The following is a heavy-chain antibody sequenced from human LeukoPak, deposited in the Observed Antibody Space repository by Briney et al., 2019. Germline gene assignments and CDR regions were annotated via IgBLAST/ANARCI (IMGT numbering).Heavy chain of an antibody. J-gene: IGHJ4*02. CDR1: GFTFSRFG. CDR3: AKGGDFDY. V-gene: IGHV3-30*18. Sequence: GRSLRLSCAASGFTFSRFGMHWVRLAPGKGLEWVAVISYDGSEKNHVDSVTGRFTISRDNSKNTLYLQMNSLRAEDTAVYYCAKGGDFDYWGQGTLVTVSS. CDR2: ISYDGSEK. D-gene: IGHD3-16*01.